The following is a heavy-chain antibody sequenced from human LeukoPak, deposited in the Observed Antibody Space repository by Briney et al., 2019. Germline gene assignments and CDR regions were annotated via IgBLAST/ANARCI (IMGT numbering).Heavy chain of an antibody. Sequence: GGSLRLSCAASGFTVSSNYMSWVRQAPGKGLEWVSVIYSGGRTYYADSVKGRFTISRDNSKNTLYLQINSLRVEDTAVYYCARGESGWFRFDYWGQGTLVTVSS. D-gene: IGHD6-19*01. CDR2: IYSGGRT. J-gene: IGHJ4*02. V-gene: IGHV3-53*01. CDR1: GFTVSSNY. CDR3: ARGESGWFRFDY.